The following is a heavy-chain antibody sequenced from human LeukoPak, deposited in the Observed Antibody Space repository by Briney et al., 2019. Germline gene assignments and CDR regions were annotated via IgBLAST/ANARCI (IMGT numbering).Heavy chain of an antibody. V-gene: IGHV3-48*03. CDR3: SRDPRHNDY. J-gene: IGHJ4*02. CDR2: ISSSGSTI. Sequence: GGSLRLTCAASGFTFSSYEMNWVRQAPGKGLEWVSYISSSGSTIYYADSVKGRFTISRDNAKNSLYLHMNSLTVEDTAVYYCSRDPRHNDYWGQGTLVTVSS. CDR1: GFTFSSYE.